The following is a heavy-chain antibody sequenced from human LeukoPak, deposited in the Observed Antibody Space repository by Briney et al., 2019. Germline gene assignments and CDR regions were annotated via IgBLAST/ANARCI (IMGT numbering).Heavy chain of an antibody. D-gene: IGHD3-3*01. J-gene: IGHJ6*03. CDR3: ARVADFWSGSGPLYHMDV. Sequence: GASVKVSCKASGYTFTSYDINWVRQATGQGLEWMGWMNPNSGNTGYAQKFQGRVTITRNTSISTAYMELSSLRSEGTAVYYCARVADFWSGSGPLYHMDVWGKGTTVTVSS. CDR1: GYTFTSYD. CDR2: MNPNSGNT. V-gene: IGHV1-8*03.